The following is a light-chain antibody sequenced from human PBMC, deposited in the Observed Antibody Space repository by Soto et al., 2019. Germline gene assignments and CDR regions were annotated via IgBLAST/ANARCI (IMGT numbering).Light chain of an antibody. CDR1: QSVSSN. Sequence: EIVMTQSPATLSVSPGERATLSCRASQSVSSNLAWYQQKPGQAPRLLIYDASTRATGIPARFSGSGSGTEFTLLISSLQSEDFAAYYCQQYNNWPPWTFGQGTKVEIK. CDR2: DAS. J-gene: IGKJ1*01. V-gene: IGKV3-15*01. CDR3: QQYNNWPPWT.